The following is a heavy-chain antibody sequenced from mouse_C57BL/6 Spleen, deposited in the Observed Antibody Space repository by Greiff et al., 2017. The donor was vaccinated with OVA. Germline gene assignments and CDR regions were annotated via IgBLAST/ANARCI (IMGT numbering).Heavy chain of an antibody. J-gene: IGHJ1*03. CDR1: GFTFSSYA. D-gene: IGHD3-1*01. Sequence: DVHLVESGEGLVKPGGSLKLSCAASGFTFSSYAMSWVRQTPEKRLEWVAYISSGGDYIYYADTVKGRFTISRDNARNTLYLQMSSLKSDDTAMYYCTRDRGGNWYFDVWGTGTTVTVSS. CDR3: TRDRGGNWYFDV. CDR2: ISSGGDYI. V-gene: IGHV5-9-1*02.